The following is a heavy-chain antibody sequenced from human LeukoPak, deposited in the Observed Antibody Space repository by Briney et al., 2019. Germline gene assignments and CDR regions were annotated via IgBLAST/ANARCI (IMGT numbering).Heavy chain of an antibody. J-gene: IGHJ4*02. CDR3: ARDNRGSSSWRSFFDY. CDR2: ISAYNGNT. D-gene: IGHD6-13*01. CDR1: GYTFTSYG. V-gene: IGHV1-18*01. Sequence: ASVKVSCKASGYTFTSYGISWVRQAPGQGLEWMGWISAYNGNTNYAQKLQGRVTMTTDTSTSTAYMELRSLRSDDTAVYYCARDNRGSSSWRSFFDYWGQGTLVTVSS.